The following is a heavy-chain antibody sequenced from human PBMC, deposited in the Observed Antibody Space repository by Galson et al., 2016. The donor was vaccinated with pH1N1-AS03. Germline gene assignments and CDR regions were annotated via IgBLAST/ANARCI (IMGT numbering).Heavy chain of an antibody. CDR2: IYPSGST. V-gene: IGHV4-38-2*02. CDR1: GGSIGSEDFH. CDR3: ARSPRTIAVAGTFPSRFDP. D-gene: IGHD6-19*01. J-gene: IGHJ5*02. Sequence: ETLSLTCTVSGGSIGSEDFHWGWIRQPPGKGLEWIGLIYPSGSTYYSPSFQRRVSISVDTSKDQFSLRLSSVTAADTALYYCARSPRTIAVAGTFPSRFDPWGQGMLVTVSS.